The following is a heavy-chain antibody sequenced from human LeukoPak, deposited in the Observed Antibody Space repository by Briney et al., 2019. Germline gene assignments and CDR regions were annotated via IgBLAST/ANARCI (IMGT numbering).Heavy chain of an antibody. CDR1: GFTFSNYA. CDR2: NGGSGDST. V-gene: IGHV3-23*01. D-gene: IGHD3-22*01. J-gene: IGHJ6*02. Sequence: GGSLRLSCAASGFTFSNYALSWVRQAPGKGLEWISANGGSGDSTYYTDSVKGRFTISRDNSKNTLYLQMNSLRAEDTAVYYCAKAAPLTDCYDSSGYYYGMDVWGQGTTVTVSS. CDR3: AKAAPLTDCYDSSGYYYGMDV.